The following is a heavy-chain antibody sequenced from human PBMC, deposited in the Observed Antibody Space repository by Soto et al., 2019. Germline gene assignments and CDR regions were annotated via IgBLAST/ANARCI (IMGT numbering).Heavy chain of an antibody. Sequence: QVQLGQSGAEVKKPGSSVKVSCKASGGTFSSYAISWVRHAPGQGLEWMGGIIPISGTANYAQKFQGRVTITAEESTSTAYVELSSLRSEDTAVYYCARSQGSSTSLEIYYYYSYGMDVWGQGTTVTVSS. V-gene: IGHV1-69*01. D-gene: IGHD2-2*01. CDR2: IIPISGTA. CDR3: ARSQGSSTSLEIYYYYSYGMDV. J-gene: IGHJ6*02. CDR1: GGTFSSYA.